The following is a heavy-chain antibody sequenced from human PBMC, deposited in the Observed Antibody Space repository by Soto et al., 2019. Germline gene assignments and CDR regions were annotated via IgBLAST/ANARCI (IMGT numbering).Heavy chain of an antibody. D-gene: IGHD2-15*01. J-gene: IGHJ4*02. V-gene: IGHV3-11*01. CDR3: ARYVAGGSLSQDFDY. CDR1: GFTFSDYY. CDR2: ITRSGTTT. Sequence: SLRRSCAASGFTFSDYYMSWIRQAPGKWLEWVSYITRSGTTTYYIDSVKGRFTISRDNAKNSLYLQMNSLRADDTAVYYCARYVAGGSLSQDFDYWGQGALVTVSS.